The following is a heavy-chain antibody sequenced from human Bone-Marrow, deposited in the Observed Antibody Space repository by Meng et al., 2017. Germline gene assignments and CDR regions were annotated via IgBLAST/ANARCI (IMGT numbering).Heavy chain of an antibody. CDR3: SRAHGSGRYYFEAFHV. CDR1: GFTFSDYW. Sequence: GGSLRLSCAASGFTFSDYWMHWVRQAPGKGLVWVSRINSHGSDTSYADSVKGRFTISRDNAKNTLYLQMNSLRAEDTALYYCSRAHGSGRYYFEAFHVWGQGTMVTVSS. J-gene: IGHJ3*01. CDR2: INSHGSDT. V-gene: IGHV3-74*01. D-gene: IGHD3-10*01.